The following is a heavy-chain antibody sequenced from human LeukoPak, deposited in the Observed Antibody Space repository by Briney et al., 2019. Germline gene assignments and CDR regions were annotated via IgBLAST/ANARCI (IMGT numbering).Heavy chain of an antibody. CDR2: ISYDGSKK. CDR1: GFTFSAYG. J-gene: IGHJ4*02. Sequence: PGRSLRLSCAASGFTFSAYGMHWVRQAPGKGLEWVTIISYDGSKKYYADSVKGRFTISRDESKNTLYLQMNSLRDEDTAVYYCARGAHDILTYFDYWGQGTLVTVSS. D-gene: IGHD3-9*01. CDR3: ARGAHDILTYFDY. V-gene: IGHV3-30*03.